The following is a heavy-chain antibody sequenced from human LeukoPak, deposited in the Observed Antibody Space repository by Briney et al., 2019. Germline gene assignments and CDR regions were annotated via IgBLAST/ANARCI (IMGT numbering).Heavy chain of an antibody. CDR1: GFTFSYYG. CDR3: AKDYYPSYYYYMDV. CDR2: IRYDASHR. D-gene: IGHD3-22*01. V-gene: IGHV3-30*02. J-gene: IGHJ6*03. Sequence: GGSLRLSCAASGFTFSYYGVHRVRQAPGKGLEWVAFIRYDASHRYYADSVKGRFTISRDNSKNTLYLRMNSLRAEDSAVYYCAKDYYPSYYYYMDVWGKGTPVTVSS.